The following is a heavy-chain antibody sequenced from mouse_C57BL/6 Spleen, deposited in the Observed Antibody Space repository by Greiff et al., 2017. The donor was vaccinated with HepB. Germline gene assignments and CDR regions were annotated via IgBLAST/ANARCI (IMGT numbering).Heavy chain of an antibody. D-gene: IGHD2-5*01. CDR1: GYAFSSSW. CDR3: AWYSNYAWFAY. J-gene: IGHJ3*01. CDR2: IYPGDGDT. Sequence: QVQLQQSGPELVKPGASVKISCKASGYAFSSSWMNWVKQRPGKGLEGIGRIYPGDGDTNYNGKFKGKATLTADKSSSTADMQLSSLTSEDSAVYFGAWYSNYAWFAYWGQGTLVTVSA. V-gene: IGHV1-82*01.